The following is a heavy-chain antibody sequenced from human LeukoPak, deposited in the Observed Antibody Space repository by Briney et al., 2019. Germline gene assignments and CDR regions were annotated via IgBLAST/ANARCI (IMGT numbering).Heavy chain of an antibody. V-gene: IGHV1-69*05. CDR2: IIPIFGTA. J-gene: IGHJ5*02. CDR1: GGTFSSYA. CDR3: ATRIVPAARGGWFDP. D-gene: IGHD2-2*01. Sequence: SVKVSCKASGGTFSSYAISWVRQAPGQGLEWMGGIIPIFGTANYAQKFQGRVTITTDESTSTAYMELSSLRSEDTAGYYCATRIVPAARGGWFDPWGQGTLVNVS.